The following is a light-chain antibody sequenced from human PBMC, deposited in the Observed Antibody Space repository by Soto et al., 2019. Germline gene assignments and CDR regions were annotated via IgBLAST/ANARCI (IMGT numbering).Light chain of an antibody. CDR3: QQYSNWPKT. CDR1: QSITEK. J-gene: IGKJ1*01. Sequence: IWMTQSPDTLSVSPGESATLSCRASQSITEKVVWYQQKSGQAPRLLIFGAFTRAAGVPARLRGSGYGTELTITISSMQSEDSEVYFCQQYSNWPKTFGHGTKVDIK. CDR2: GAF. V-gene: IGKV3-15*01.